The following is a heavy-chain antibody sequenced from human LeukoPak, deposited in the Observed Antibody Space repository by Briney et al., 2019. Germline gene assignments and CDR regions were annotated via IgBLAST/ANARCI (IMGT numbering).Heavy chain of an antibody. J-gene: IGHJ5*02. Sequence: SQTLSLTCTVSGGSISSGGYYWSWIRQHPGKGLEWIGYIYYSGSTYYNPSLKSRVTISVDTSKNQFSLKLSSVTAADTAVYYCAIAKISRTIFIGTRPLKGWFDPWGQGTLVTVSS. V-gene: IGHV4-31*03. D-gene: IGHD3-3*01. CDR3: AIAKISRTIFIGTRPLKGWFDP. CDR1: GGSISSGGYY. CDR2: IYYSGST.